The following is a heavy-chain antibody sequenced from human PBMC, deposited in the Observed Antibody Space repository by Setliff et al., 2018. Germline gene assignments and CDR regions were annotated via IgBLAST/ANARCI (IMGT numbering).Heavy chain of an antibody. D-gene: IGHD1-26*01. CDR2: ISGSSSYI. J-gene: IGHJ6*03. Sequence: ETLSLSCADSGFTFSSYSMNWVRQAPGKGLEWVSCISGSSSYIHYADSMKGRFTISRDNAKNSLYLQMNSLRAEDTAVYYCARDHGIVPGVDYMDVWGKGTTVTVSS. CDR1: GFTFSSYS. CDR3: ARDHGIVPGVDYMDV. V-gene: IGHV3-21*01.